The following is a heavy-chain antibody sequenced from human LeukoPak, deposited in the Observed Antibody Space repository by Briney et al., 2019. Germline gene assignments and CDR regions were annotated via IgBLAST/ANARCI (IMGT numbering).Heavy chain of an antibody. J-gene: IGHJ5*02. CDR2: IYYSGST. Sequence: SETLSLTCSVSGGSISSSSYYWGWIRQPPGKGLEWIGSIYYSGSTYYNPSLKSRVTISVDTSKNQFSLKLSSVTDADTAVYYCARLGYCSTTSCYNWFDPWGQGTLVTVSS. D-gene: IGHD2-2*03. CDR3: ARLGYCSTTSCYNWFDP. V-gene: IGHV4-39*07. CDR1: GGSISSSSYY.